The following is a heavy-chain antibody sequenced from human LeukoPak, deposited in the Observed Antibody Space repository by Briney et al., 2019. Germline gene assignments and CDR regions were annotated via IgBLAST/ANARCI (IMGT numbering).Heavy chain of an antibody. CDR2: INPSGGST. J-gene: IGHJ4*02. D-gene: IGHD1-26*01. V-gene: IGHV1-46*01. CDR1: GYTFTSYG. CDR3: ASGPYSGYLDY. Sequence: GASVKVSCKASGYTFTSYGISWVRQAPGQGLEWMGIINPSGGSTSYAQKFQGRITMTRDMSTSTVYMELSSLRSEDTAVYYCASGPYSGYLDYWGQGTLVTVSS.